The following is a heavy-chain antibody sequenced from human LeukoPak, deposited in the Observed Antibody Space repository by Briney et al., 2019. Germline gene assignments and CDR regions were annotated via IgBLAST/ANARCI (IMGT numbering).Heavy chain of an antibody. D-gene: IGHD6-13*01. CDR3: ARDSSSWLYNWFDP. Sequence: SETLSLTCTVSGGSISSYYWSWVRQPAGKGLEWIGRIYTSGSTNYNPSLKSRVTMSVDTSKNRFSLKLSSVTAADTAVYYCARDSSSWLYNWFDPWGQGTLVTVSS. V-gene: IGHV4-4*07. CDR2: IYTSGST. J-gene: IGHJ5*02. CDR1: GGSISSYY.